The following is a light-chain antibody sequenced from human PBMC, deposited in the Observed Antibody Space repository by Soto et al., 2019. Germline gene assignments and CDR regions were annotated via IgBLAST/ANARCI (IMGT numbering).Light chain of an antibody. CDR2: DTY. Sequence: QAVVTQEPSLTVSPGGTVTLTCVSSTGTVTSSHFPYWFQQKPGQAPRTLIYDTYNRHSWTPARFSGSLLGGRAALTLSGAQPEDEADYYCLLSYNDVRVFGGGTKLTVL. V-gene: IGLV7-46*01. J-gene: IGLJ2*01. CDR3: LLSYNDVRV. CDR1: TGTVTSSHF.